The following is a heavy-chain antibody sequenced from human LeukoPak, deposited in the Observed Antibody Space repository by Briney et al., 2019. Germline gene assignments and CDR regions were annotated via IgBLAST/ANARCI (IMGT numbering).Heavy chain of an antibody. J-gene: IGHJ4*02. D-gene: IGHD6-19*01. V-gene: IGHV3-30*18. CDR1: GITISSEG. Sequence: GGSLRLSCAASGITISSEGMHWVRQAPGTGLEWLAVFSYDGSEIYYSDSAKGRFTISKEYSKNTLHPQMNSLRVEDTAVYYCVKEQSSGWYRVADSWGQGTLVTVSS. CDR3: VKEQSSGWYRVADS. CDR2: FSYDGSEI.